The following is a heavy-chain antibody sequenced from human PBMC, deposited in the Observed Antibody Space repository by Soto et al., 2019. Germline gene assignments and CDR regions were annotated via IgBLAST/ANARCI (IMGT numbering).Heavy chain of an antibody. D-gene: IGHD2-8*02. CDR1: GGSFSGYY. CDR2: ITQGGSA. J-gene: IGHJ4*02. CDR3: ARGQFYPYLVYFDS. V-gene: IGHV4-34*01. Sequence: QVQLQQWGAGLLKPSETLSLSCAVYGGSFSGYYWTWIRQPPGKGLEWIGEITQGGSADYNPSLKSRVTISEDTSKNQFSPKMSSVTAADTAVYYCARGQFYPYLVYFDSWGQGTLVTVSS.